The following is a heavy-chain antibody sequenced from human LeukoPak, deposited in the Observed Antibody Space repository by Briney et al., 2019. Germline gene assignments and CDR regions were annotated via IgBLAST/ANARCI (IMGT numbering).Heavy chain of an antibody. D-gene: IGHD2-2*01. V-gene: IGHV3-48*03. J-gene: IGHJ6*04. CDR2: ISSSGSTI. CDR3: ARDSGLVPAADGYYYYYGMDV. CDR1: GFTFSSYE. Sequence: WGSLRLSCAASGFTFSSYEMNWVRQAPGKGLEWVSYISSSGSTIYYADSVKGRFTISRDNAKNSLYLQMNSLRAEDTAVYYCARDSGLVPAADGYYYYYGMDVWGKGTTVTVSS.